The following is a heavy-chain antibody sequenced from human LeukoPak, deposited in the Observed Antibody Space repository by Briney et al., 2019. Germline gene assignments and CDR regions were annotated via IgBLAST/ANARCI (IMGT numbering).Heavy chain of an antibody. V-gene: IGHV3-23*01. CDR2: ISGSGGST. D-gene: IGHD1-26*01. J-gene: IGHJ6*02. CDR1: GFTFSSYA. CDR3: AKFDSLVGGSRLYYYGMDV. Sequence: PGGSLRLSCAASGFTFSSYAMSWVRQAPGKGLEWVSAISGSGGSTYYADSVKGRFTISRDNSKNTLYLQMNSLRAEDTAVYYCAKFDSLVGGSRLYYYGMDVWGQGTTVTVSS.